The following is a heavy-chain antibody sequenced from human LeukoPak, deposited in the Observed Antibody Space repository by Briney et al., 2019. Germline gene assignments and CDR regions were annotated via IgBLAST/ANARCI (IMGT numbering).Heavy chain of an antibody. V-gene: IGHV3-23*01. CDR2: VTGSGSAT. CDR3: AKRDNSGYYYFDY. Sequence: GGSLRLSCAASGFTFSTYGMAWVRQAPGKGLEWVSGVTGSGSATYYADSVKGRLTISRDNSKNTLDLQMNSLRAEDTAVYYCAKRDNSGYYYFDYWGQGSLVTVSS. D-gene: IGHD3-22*01. J-gene: IGHJ4*02. CDR1: GFTFSTYG.